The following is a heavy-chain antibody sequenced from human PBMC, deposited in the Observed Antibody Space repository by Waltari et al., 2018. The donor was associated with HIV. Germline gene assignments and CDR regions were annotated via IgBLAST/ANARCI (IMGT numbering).Heavy chain of an antibody. CDR2: IYTSGST. CDR1: GGSISRGSYY. CDR3: AREHFDYVWGSAPD. J-gene: IGHJ4*02. Sequence: QVQLQESGPGLVKPSQTLSLTCTVSGGSISRGSYYWSWIRQPAGKGLEWIGRIYTSGSTNYNPSLKSRVTISVDTSKNQFSLKLSSVTATDTAVYYCAREHFDYVWGSAPDWGQGTLVTVSS. V-gene: IGHV4-61*02. D-gene: IGHD3-16*01.